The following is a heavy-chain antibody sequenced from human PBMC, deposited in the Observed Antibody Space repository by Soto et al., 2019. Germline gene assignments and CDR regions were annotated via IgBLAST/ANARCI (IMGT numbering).Heavy chain of an antibody. Sequence: QVQLVESGGGVVQPGRSLRLSCAASGFTFSSYAMHWVRQAPGKGLEWVAVISYDGSNKYYADSVKGRFTISRDNSKNTLYLQMNSLRAEDTAVYYCAREYGDYFDYWGQGTLVTVSS. D-gene: IGHD4-17*01. CDR1: GFTFSSYA. V-gene: IGHV3-30-3*01. CDR2: ISYDGSNK. CDR3: AREYGDYFDY. J-gene: IGHJ4*02.